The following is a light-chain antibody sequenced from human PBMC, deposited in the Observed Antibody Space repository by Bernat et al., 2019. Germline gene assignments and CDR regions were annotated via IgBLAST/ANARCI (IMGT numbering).Light chain of an antibody. V-gene: IGLV2-23*02. J-gene: IGLJ2*01. CDR3: CPYAGRSTVYV. Sequence: QSALTQPASVSGSPGQSITISCTGTSSDVGSFNPVSWYQQHPGKAPKLIIYEVTKRPSGVSNRFSGSKSGNTASLTISGLQPEDEADYFCCPYAGRSTVYVFGGGTELSVL. CDR2: EVT. CDR1: SSDVGSFNP.